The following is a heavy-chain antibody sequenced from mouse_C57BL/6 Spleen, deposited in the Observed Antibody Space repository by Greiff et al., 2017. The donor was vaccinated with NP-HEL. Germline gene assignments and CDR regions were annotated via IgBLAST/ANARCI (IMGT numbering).Heavy chain of an antibody. CDR1: GFNIKDDY. J-gene: IGHJ2*01. Sequence: EVQLQESGAELVRPGASVKLSCTASGFNIKDDYMHWVKQRPEQGLEWIGWIDPENGDTEYASKFQGKATITADTSSNTAYLQLSSLTSEDTAVYYCTTDGLPRGYFDYWGQGTTLTVSS. V-gene: IGHV14-4*01. CDR2: IDPENGDT. CDR3: TTDGLPRGYFDY. D-gene: IGHD2-4*01.